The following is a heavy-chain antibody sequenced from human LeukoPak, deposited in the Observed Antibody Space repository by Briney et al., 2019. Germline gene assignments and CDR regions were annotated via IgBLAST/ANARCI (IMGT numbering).Heavy chain of an antibody. D-gene: IGHD3-10*01. CDR1: GFTFSSYS. CDR2: IYYSGST. J-gene: IGHJ6*02. V-gene: IGHV4-39*07. Sequence: PGGSLRLSCAASGFTFSSYSMNWVRQPPGKGLEWIGSIYYSGSTYYNPSLKSRVTISVDTSKNQFSLKLSSVTAADTAVYYCSRGVRAGNHYKSDYGMDVWGQGTTVTVSS. CDR3: SRGVRAGNHYKSDYGMDV.